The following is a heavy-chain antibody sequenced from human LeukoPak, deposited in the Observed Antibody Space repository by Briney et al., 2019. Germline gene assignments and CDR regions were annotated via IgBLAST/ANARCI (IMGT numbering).Heavy chain of an antibody. CDR3: AKIESWLPSFDY. Sequence: GGSLRPSCAASGFTFSSYAMSWVRQAPGKGLEWVSAISGSGGSTYYADSVKGRFTISRDNSKNTLYLQMNSLRAEDTAVYYCAKIESWLPSFDYWGQGTLVTVSS. J-gene: IGHJ4*02. D-gene: IGHD5-12*01. CDR2: ISGSGGST. CDR1: GFTFSSYA. V-gene: IGHV3-23*01.